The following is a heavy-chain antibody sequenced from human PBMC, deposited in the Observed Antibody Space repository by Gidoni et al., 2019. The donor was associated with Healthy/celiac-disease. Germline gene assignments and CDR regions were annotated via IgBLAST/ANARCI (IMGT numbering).Heavy chain of an antibody. CDR2: IIPIFGTA. J-gene: IGHJ4*02. CDR1: GGTFSSYA. CDR3: ARALPHYDSSGYYPYYFDY. D-gene: IGHD3-22*01. V-gene: IGHV1-69*01. Sequence: QVQLVQSGAEVKKPGSSVKVSCKASGGTFSSYAISWVRQAPGQGLEWMGGIIPIFGTANYAQKFQGRVTITADESTSTAYMELSSLRSEDTAVYYCARALPHYDSSGYYPYYFDYWGQGTLVTVSS.